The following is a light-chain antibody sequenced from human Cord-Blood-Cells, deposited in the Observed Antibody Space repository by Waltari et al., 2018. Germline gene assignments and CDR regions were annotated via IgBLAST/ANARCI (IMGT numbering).Light chain of an antibody. CDR1: SSDVGCYNL. Sequence: QSALTQPASVSGSPGQSITIPCTGTSSDVGCYNLVSWYQQHPGKAPKLMIYEGSKRPAGVSNRFSGSKSANTASLTISGLQAEDEADYYCCSYAGSSTFVCGTGTKVTVL. J-gene: IGLJ1*01. V-gene: IGLV2-23*01. CDR2: EGS. CDR3: CSYAGSSTFV.